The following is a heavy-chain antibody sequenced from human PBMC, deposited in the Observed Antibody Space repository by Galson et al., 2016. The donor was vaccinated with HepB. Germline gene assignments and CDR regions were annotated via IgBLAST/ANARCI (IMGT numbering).Heavy chain of an antibody. CDR3: AKERVGSGGWLQFCFDY. Sequence: SLRLSCAASGFTFSGYGMHWDRQAPGKGLEWVAVISYDGSNKYYADSVKGRFTISRDNSKNTLYLQMNSLRAEDTAVYYCAKERVGSGGWLQFCFDYWGQGTLVTVSS. J-gene: IGHJ4*02. D-gene: IGHD5-24*01. CDR1: GFTFSGYG. CDR2: ISYDGSNK. V-gene: IGHV3-30*18.